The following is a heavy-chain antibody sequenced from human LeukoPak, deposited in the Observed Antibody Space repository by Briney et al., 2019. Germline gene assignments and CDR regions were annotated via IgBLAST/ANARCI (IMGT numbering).Heavy chain of an antibody. V-gene: IGHV1-69*05. CDR1: GGTFSSYA. J-gene: IGHJ4*02. CDR2: IIPIFGTA. CDR3: AIPSLSVYSYAQWRY. Sequence: SVKVSCKASGGTFSSYAISWVRQAPGQGLEWMGGIIPIFGTANYAQKFQGRVTITTDESTSTAYMELSSLRSEDTAVYYCAIPSLSVYSYAQWRYWGQGTLVTVSS. D-gene: IGHD5-18*01.